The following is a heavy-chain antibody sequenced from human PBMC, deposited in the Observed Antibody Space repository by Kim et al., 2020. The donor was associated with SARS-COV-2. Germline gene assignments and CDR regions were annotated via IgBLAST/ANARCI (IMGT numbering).Heavy chain of an antibody. CDR2: VSGDGGTA. Sequence: GGSLRLSCAASGFTFTDSVMHWFRQAPGKGLEWVAIVSGDGGTAYYADSVKGRFTISRDNSKDSLSLQMNSLRADDTAFYYCSKAAGWLPRYWGQGSLVTVSS. J-gene: IGHJ4*02. CDR3: SKAAGWLPRY. CDR1: GFTFTDSV. D-gene: IGHD6-19*01. V-gene: IGHV3-43*02.